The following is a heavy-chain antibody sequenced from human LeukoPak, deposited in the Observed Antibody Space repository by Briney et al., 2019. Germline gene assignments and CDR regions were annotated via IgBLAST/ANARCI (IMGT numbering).Heavy chain of an antibody. V-gene: IGHV4-59*08. D-gene: IGHD3-22*01. CDR2: IYYSGST. CDR3: ASGPFYYYDSSGYFFDY. Sequence: KPSETLSLTCTVSGGSISSYYWSWIRQPPGKGLEWIGYIYYSGSTNYNPSLKSRVTISVDTSKNQFSLKLSSVTAADTAVYYCASGPFYYYDSSGYFFDYWGQGTLVTVSS. CDR1: GGSISSYY. J-gene: IGHJ4*02.